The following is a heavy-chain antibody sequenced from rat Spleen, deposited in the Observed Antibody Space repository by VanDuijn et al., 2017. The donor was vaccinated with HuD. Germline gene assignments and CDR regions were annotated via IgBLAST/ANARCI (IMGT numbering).Heavy chain of an antibody. D-gene: IGHD1-1*01. V-gene: IGHV5-7*01. J-gene: IGHJ2*01. CDR1: GFTFSDYN. CDR2: ISYDGVST. Sequence: EVQLVESGGGLVQPGRSLKLSCAASGFTFSDYNMAWVRQAPKKGPEWVATISYDGVSTYYRDSLQGRFTISRDNAKSTLYLQMDSLRSEDTATYYCARQELRSGDFDYWGQGVMVTVSS. CDR3: ARQELRSGDFDY.